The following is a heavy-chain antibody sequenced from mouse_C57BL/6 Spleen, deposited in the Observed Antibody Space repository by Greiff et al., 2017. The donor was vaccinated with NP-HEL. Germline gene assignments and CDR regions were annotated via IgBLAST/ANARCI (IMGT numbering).Heavy chain of an antibody. J-gene: IGHJ3*01. CDR2: IDPETGGT. V-gene: IGHV1-15*01. Sequence: QVQLQQSGAELVRPGASVTLSCKASGYTFTDYEMHWVKQTPVHGLEWIGAIDPETGGTAYNQKFKGKAILTADKSSSTAYMELRSLTSEDSAVYYCTRGDVAWFAYWGQGTLVTVSA. CDR3: TRGDVAWFAY. CDR1: GYTFTDYE. D-gene: IGHD3-3*01.